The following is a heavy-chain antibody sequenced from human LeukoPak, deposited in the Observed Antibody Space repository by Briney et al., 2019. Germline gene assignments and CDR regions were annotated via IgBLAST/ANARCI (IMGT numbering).Heavy chain of an antibody. Sequence: GGSLRLSCAASGFTFSRYSMNWVRQAPGKGLEWVAVISYDGSNKYYADSVKGRFTISRDNSKNTLYLQMNSLRAEDTAVYYCARGDGPVVVSDAFDIWGQGTMVTVSS. D-gene: IGHD3-22*01. CDR3: ARGDGPVVVSDAFDI. CDR1: GFTFSRYS. CDR2: ISYDGSNK. J-gene: IGHJ3*02. V-gene: IGHV3-30*03.